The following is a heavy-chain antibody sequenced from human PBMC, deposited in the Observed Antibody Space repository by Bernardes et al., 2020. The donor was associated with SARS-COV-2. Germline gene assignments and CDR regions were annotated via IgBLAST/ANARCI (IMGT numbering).Heavy chain of an antibody. CDR1: GGSISSISNY. Sequence: SLSPTCTVSGGSISSISNYCDWLLQPPGKGLEWIGRTEYTRSTHNNPSHKSRVTISVDTSKNQFAHKLSSGTAADTAVYYCARIRITIFLRRGMDVWGQGTTVTVSS. J-gene: IGHJ6*02. CDR2: TEYTRST. V-gene: IGHV4-39*01. CDR3: ARIRITIFLRRGMDV. D-gene: IGHD3-9*01.